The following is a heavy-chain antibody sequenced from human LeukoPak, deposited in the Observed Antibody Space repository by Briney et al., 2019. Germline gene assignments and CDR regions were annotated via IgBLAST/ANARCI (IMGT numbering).Heavy chain of an antibody. D-gene: IGHD2-21*02. V-gene: IGHV3-48*01. J-gene: IGHJ1*01. Sequence: PGGSLRLSCAASGFTFSSYSMNWVRQAPGKGLEWVSYISSSSSTIYYADSVKGRFTISRDNAKNSLYLQMNSLRAEDTAVYYCARAYCGGDCYPQYFQHWGQGTLVTVSS. CDR2: ISSSSSTI. CDR1: GFTFSSYS. CDR3: ARAYCGGDCYPQYFQH.